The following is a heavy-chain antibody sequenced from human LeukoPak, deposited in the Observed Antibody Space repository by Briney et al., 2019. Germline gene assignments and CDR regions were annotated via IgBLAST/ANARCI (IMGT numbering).Heavy chain of an antibody. Sequence: GGSLRLSCAASGFTFSSYWMSWVRQAPGKGLEWVANIKQDGSEKYYVDSVKGRFTISRDNAKNSLYLQMNSLRAEDTALYYCAKAAYGDYVNWFDPWGQGSLVTVSS. CDR1: GFTFSSYW. J-gene: IGHJ5*02. CDR2: IKQDGSEK. V-gene: IGHV3-7*03. CDR3: AKAAYGDYVNWFDP. D-gene: IGHD4-17*01.